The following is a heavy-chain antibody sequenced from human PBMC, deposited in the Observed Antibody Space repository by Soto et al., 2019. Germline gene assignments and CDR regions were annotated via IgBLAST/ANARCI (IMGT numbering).Heavy chain of an antibody. D-gene: IGHD6-13*01. CDR2: ISYDGSTK. CDR3: ARDHPYSSTWKGDHYYGMDV. J-gene: IGHJ6*02. CDR1: GFTFSSYA. V-gene: IGHV3-30-3*01. Sequence: GGSLRLSCAASGFTFSSYAMHWVRQAPGKGLEWVAVISYDGSTKYYADSVKGRFTCSRDNSKNTLYLQMNSLRAEDTAVYFCARDHPYSSTWKGDHYYGMDVWGQGTTVTVSS.